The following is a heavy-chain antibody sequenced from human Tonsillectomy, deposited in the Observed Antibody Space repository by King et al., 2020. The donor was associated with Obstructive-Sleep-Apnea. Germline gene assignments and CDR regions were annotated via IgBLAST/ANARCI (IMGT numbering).Heavy chain of an antibody. Sequence: VQLVESGGGLVQPGGSLRLSCAASGFTFSSSTMSWVRQAPGKGLEWVSTISGSGGSRYLADSVKGRFTISRDNSRNTLYRQMNSLRVEDTAVYYCAKERSSNLSYEYGMDVWGQGTAVAVS. J-gene: IGHJ6*02. D-gene: IGHD6-13*01. CDR2: ISGSGGSR. V-gene: IGHV3-23*04. CDR1: GFTFSSST. CDR3: AKERSSNLSYEYGMDV.